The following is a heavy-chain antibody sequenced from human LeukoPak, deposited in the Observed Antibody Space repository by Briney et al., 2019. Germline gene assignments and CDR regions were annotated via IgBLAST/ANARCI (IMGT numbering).Heavy chain of an antibody. V-gene: IGHV3-66*01. J-gene: IGHJ3*02. CDR1: GFTFSDYY. CDR2: IAGGDDR. CDR3: LTIVETDIDAFDI. D-gene: IGHD2-21*01. Sequence: PGGSLRLSCAASGFTFSDYYMSWIRQAPGKGLEWVAGIAGGDDRFYADSVKGRFSISRDNSKNTVDLQMNSLRVEDTAVYYCLTIVETDIDAFDIWGQGAKVTVSS.